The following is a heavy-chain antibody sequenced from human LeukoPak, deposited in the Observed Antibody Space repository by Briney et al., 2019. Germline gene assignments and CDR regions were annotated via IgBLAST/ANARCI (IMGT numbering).Heavy chain of an antibody. D-gene: IGHD4-23*01. CDR1: GYTFSDYW. J-gene: IGHJ4*02. CDR3: ARGRCCDSGNCYLDY. V-gene: IGHV3-7*01. CDR2: IKPDGGDK. Sequence: GGSLRLSCAASGYTFSDYWMSWVRQGPGKGLERVANIKPDGGDKYYVDSVKGRFTISRDNAKGSLYLQMNSLRAEDTAVYYCARGRCCDSGNCYLDYWGQGTLVTVSS.